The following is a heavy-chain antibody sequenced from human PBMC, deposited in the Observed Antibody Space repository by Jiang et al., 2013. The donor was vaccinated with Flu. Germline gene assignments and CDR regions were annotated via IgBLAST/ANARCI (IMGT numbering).Heavy chain of an antibody. Sequence: LLKPSETLSLTCAVSNASITSRTWWNWVRQSPGKALEWIGQISLSGGTNYNPSLKPRLGMSLDKSKSQFSLTLNPVTAADTAVYYCTTVDVYSAFDYWGQGALVIVSS. CDR2: ISLSGGT. J-gene: IGHJ4*02. CDR3: TTVDVYSAFDY. D-gene: IGHD2-8*01. V-gene: IGHV4-4*02. CDR1: NASITSRTW.